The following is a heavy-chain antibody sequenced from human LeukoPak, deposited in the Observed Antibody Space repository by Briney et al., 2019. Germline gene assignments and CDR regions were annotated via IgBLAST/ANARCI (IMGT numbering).Heavy chain of an antibody. Sequence: GGSLRLSCAASGFTFSSYGMHWVRQAPGKGLEWVAFIRYDGSNKYYADSVKGRFTISRDNSKNTLYLQMNSLRAEDTAVYYCARGSGSYSGGMDVWGQGTTVTVSS. CDR3: ARGSGSYSGGMDV. D-gene: IGHD3-10*01. V-gene: IGHV3-30*02. CDR2: IRYDGSNK. CDR1: GFTFSSYG. J-gene: IGHJ6*02.